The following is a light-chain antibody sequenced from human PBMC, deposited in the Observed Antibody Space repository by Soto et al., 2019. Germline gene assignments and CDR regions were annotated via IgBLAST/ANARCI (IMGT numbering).Light chain of an antibody. V-gene: IGKV3-20*01. J-gene: IGKJ1*01. CDR2: AAS. Sequence: EIVLTQSPGTLSLSPGERATLSCRASQSVSSYYLAWYQQKPGQAPRLLIYAASSRATGIPDRFSGGGSGTDVSLAISRLGPVDFAVYYWRQCGSSSWTFGEGTKVGIK. CDR1: QSVSSYY. CDR3: RQCGSSSWT.